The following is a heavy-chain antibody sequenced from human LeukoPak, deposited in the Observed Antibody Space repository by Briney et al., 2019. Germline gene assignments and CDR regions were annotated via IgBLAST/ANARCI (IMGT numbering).Heavy chain of an antibody. CDR2: ISGSGGST. D-gene: IGHD6-13*01. CDR1: GFTFSSYA. J-gene: IGHJ4*02. CDR3: AKEGTQLDYYFDY. V-gene: IGHV3-23*01. Sequence: HSGGSLRLSCAASGFTFSSYAMSWVRQAPGKGLEWVSAISGSGGSTYYADSVKGRFTISRDNSKNTLYLQMNSLRAEDTAVYYCAKEGTQLDYYFDYWGQGTLVTVSS.